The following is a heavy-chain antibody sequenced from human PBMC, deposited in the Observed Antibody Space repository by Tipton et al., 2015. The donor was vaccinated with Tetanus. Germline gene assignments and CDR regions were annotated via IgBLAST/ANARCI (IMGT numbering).Heavy chain of an antibody. CDR3: ARSESRIAPRIPWGMDI. CDR1: GFTFTRYA. V-gene: IGHV3-30-3*01. Sequence: SLRLSCEASGFTFTRYAMHWVRQAPGKGLEWVAVITFDGNTKYYADSVKGRFTLSRDNSKNTVYLQMNSLKVEDTAVYYCARSESRIAPRIPWGMDIWGQGTTVTVSS. CDR2: ITFDGNTK. D-gene: IGHD6-6*01. J-gene: IGHJ6*02.